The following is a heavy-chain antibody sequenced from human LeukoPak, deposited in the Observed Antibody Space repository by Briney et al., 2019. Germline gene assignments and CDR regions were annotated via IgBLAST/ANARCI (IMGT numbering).Heavy chain of an antibody. J-gene: IGHJ5*02. CDR1: GFTFSSYW. CDR3: ARDQGDPMVRGVMDA. Sequence: PGGSLRLSCAASGFTFSSYWMSWVRQAPGKGLEWVANIKQDGSEKYYVDSVKGRFTISRDNAKNSLYLQMNSLRAEDTAVYYCARDQGDPMVRGVMDAWGQGTLVTVSS. V-gene: IGHV3-7*01. D-gene: IGHD3-10*01. CDR2: IKQDGSEK.